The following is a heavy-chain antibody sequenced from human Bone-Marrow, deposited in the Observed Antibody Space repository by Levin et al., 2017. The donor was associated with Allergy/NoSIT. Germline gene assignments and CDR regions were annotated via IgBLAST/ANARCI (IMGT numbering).Heavy chain of an antibody. CDR1: GGSFSGYY. V-gene: IGHV4-34*01. D-gene: IGHD2-2*01. J-gene: IGHJ4*02. CDR2: INHSGST. Sequence: PSETLSLTCAVYGGSFSGYYWSWIRQPPGKGLEWIGEINHSGSTNYNPSLKSRVTISVDTSKNQFSLKLSSVTAADTAVYYCARGQRRIVVVPAASLSYFDYWGQGTLVTVSS. CDR3: ARGQRRIVVVPAASLSYFDY.